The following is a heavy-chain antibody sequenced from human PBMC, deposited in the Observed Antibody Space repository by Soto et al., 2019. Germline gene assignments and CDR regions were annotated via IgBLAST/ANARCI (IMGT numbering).Heavy chain of an antibody. CDR1: GFTFSSNS. J-gene: IGHJ5*02. D-gene: IGHD3-3*01. V-gene: IGHV3-48*02. CDR2: ISSSSSTI. Sequence: PGGSLRLSCAASGFTFSSNSMNWVRLAPGKGLEWISYISSSSSTIYADSVKGRFTISRDNAKNSLYLQMNSLRDEDTAVYYCARVIWSGHLTSDLWGQGTLVTVSS. CDR3: ARVIWSGHLTSDL.